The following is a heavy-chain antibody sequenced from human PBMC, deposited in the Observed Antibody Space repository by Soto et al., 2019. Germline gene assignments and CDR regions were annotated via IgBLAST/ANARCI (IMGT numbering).Heavy chain of an antibody. J-gene: IGHJ4*02. CDR2: ISSDGGST. D-gene: IGHD3-16*01. CDR1: EFTFITFG. Sequence: XGSLRLSCSAFEFTFITFGMHWVRQAPGKGLEYVSAISSDGGSTSYADSVKGRFTISRDNAKNSLYLQMNSLSAEDTAVYYCARDRPRGGYDPFDYWGQGTLVTVSS. V-gene: IGHV3-64*04. CDR3: ARDRPRGGYDPFDY.